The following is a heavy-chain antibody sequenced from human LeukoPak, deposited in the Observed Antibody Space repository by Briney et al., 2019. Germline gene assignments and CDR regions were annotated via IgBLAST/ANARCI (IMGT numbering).Heavy chain of an antibody. Sequence: SETLSLTCAVYGGSFSGYYWSWIRQPPGKGLEWIGEINHSGSTNYNPSLKSRVTISVDTSKNQFSLKLSSVTAADTAVYYCARGNYDFWSGYSANYGVDVWGQGTTVTVSS. CDR1: GGSFSGYY. D-gene: IGHD3-3*01. V-gene: IGHV4-34*01. J-gene: IGHJ6*02. CDR3: ARGNYDFWSGYSANYGVDV. CDR2: INHSGST.